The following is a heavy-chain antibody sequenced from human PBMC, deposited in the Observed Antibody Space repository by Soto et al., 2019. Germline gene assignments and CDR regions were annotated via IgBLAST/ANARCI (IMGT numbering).Heavy chain of an antibody. CDR3: VKEGYMRSDWYGQFDY. CDR1: GFTFNSYA. J-gene: IGHJ4*02. D-gene: IGHD6-19*01. CDR2: ISSYGADT. V-gene: IGHV3-64D*06. Sequence: VGSLRLSCSASGFTFNSYAMHWVRQAPGKGLEFVSAISSYGADTYYADSVKGRFAISRDNSKNTLYLQMSSLRAEDTALYYCVKEGYMRSDWYGQFDYWGQGALVTVSS.